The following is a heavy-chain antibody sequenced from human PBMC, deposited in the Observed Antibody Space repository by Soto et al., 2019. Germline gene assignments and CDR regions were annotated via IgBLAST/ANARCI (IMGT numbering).Heavy chain of an antibody. J-gene: IGHJ5*02. CDR3: ARGDYDFWSGYYTGWFDP. D-gene: IGHD3-3*01. V-gene: IGHV4-30-2*01. Sequence: PSEALSLRCAVSGGSISSGGYSWSWIRQPPGKGLEWIGYIYHSGSTYYNPSLKSRVTISVDRSKNQFSLKLSSVTAADTAVYYCARGDYDFWSGYYTGWFDPWGQGTLVTVSS. CDR1: GGSISSGGYS. CDR2: IYHSGST.